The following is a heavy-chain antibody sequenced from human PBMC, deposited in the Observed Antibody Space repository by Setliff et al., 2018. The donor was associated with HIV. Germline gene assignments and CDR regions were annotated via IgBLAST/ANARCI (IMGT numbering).Heavy chain of an antibody. J-gene: IGHJ6*04. CDR1: GFTFNDYA. D-gene: IGHD1-26*01. V-gene: IGHV3-9*01. Sequence: GGSLRLSCAASGFTFNDYAMHWVRQPPGKGLEWVSGITWNSDNTYYADSVKGRFTISRDNAKNSVYLQMTSLRPEDTAFYCCVKDGTLIGRYYQSFDAWGKGIMVTVSS. CDR3: VKDGTLIGRYYQSFDA. CDR2: ITWNSDNT.